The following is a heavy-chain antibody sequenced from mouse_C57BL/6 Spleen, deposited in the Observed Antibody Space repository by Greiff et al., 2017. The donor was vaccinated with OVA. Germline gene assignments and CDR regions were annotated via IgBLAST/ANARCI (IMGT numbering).Heavy chain of an antibody. V-gene: IGHV5-4*01. J-gene: IGHJ1*03. D-gene: IGHD2-5*01. CDR1: GFTFSSYA. CDR2: ISDGGSYT. CDR3: ARGGDYSNYNWYFDV. Sequence: EVHLVESGGGLVKPGGSLKLSCAASGFTFSSYAMSWVRQTPEKRLEWVATISDGGSYTYYPDNVKGRFTISRDNAKNNLYLQMSHLKSEDTAMYYCARGGDYSNYNWYFDVWGTGTTVTVSS.